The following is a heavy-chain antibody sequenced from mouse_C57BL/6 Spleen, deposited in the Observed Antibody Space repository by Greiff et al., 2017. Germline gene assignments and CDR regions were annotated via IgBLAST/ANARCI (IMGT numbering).Heavy chain of an antibody. CDR2: ISYDGSN. V-gene: IGHV3-6*01. CDR1: GYSITSGYY. Sequence: VQLKESGPGLVKPSQSLSLTCSVTGYSITSGYYWNWIRQFPGNKLEWMGYISYDGSNNYNPSLKIRISITRDTSKNQFFLKLNSVTTEDTATYYCAMEGYDWYFDVWGTGTTVTVSS. J-gene: IGHJ1*03. D-gene: IGHD2-2*01. CDR3: AMEGYDWYFDV.